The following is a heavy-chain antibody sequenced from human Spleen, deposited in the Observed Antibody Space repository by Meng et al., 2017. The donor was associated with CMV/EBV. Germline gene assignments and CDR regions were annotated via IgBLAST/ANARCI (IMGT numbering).Heavy chain of an antibody. CDR3: ARAGISGYYFDY. J-gene: IGHJ4*02. CDR2: IIPILHIA. Sequence: SVKVSCKASGYNFTGYYIHWVRQAPGQGLEWMGGIIPILHIANYAQKFQGRVTITADKSTSTAYMELSSLRSEDTAVYYCARAGISGYYFDYWGQGTLVTVSS. V-gene: IGHV1-69*10. D-gene: IGHD1-14*01. CDR1: GYNFTGYY.